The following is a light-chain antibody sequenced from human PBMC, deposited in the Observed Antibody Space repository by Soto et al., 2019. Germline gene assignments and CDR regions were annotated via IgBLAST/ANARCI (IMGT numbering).Light chain of an antibody. CDR2: YDS. V-gene: IGLV3-21*04. CDR3: QVWDSSSDHVV. J-gene: IGLJ2*01. Sequence: SYELNQPPSVSVAPGKTARITCWGNNIGSNSVHCDQQKPGQAPVLVIYYDSDRPSGIPERFSGSNSGNTATLTISRVEAGDEADSYCQVWDSSSDHVVFGGGTKLTVL. CDR1: NIGSNS.